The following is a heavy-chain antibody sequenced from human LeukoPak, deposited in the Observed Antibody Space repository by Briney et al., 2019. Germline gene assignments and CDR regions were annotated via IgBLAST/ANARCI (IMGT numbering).Heavy chain of an antibody. D-gene: IGHD2-8*01. CDR2: IREDGTHK. CDR3: AREARGTRAAFDV. J-gene: IGHJ3*01. V-gene: IGHV3-7*01. CDR1: GFTFSSYE. Sequence: GGSLRLSCAASGFTFSSYEMSWVRQAPGKGLEWAANIREDGTHKYYVGSVRGRFTISRDNAKNSLYLQMNSLRAEDTAIYYCAREARGTRAAFDVWGQGTMVTVFS.